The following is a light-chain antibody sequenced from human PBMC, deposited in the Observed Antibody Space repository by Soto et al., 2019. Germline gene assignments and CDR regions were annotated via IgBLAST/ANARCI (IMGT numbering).Light chain of an antibody. Sequence: IVLTQSPGTLSLYPGERATLSCRASQSVSSSYLAWYQQKPGQAPRLLIYGASSRATGIPARFSGSGSGTDFTLTISSLEPEDFAVYYCQQRSNWPPSTFWQGTKVDIK. V-gene: IGKV3D-20*02. CDR2: GAS. CDR1: QSVSSSY. J-gene: IGKJ1*01. CDR3: QQRSNWPPST.